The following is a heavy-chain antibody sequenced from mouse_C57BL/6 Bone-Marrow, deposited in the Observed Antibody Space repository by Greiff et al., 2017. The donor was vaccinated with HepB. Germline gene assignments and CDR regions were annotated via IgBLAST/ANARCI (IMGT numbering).Heavy chain of an antibody. Sequence: VMLVESGPGLVQPSQSLSITCTVSGFSLTSYGVHWVRQSPGKGLEWLGVIWSGGSTDYNAAFISRLSISKDNSKSQVFFKMNSLQADDTAIYYCAHITTVDYYAMDYWGQGTSVTVSS. D-gene: IGHD1-1*01. V-gene: IGHV2-2*01. J-gene: IGHJ4*01. CDR3: AHITTVDYYAMDY. CDR2: IWSGGST. CDR1: GFSLTSYG.